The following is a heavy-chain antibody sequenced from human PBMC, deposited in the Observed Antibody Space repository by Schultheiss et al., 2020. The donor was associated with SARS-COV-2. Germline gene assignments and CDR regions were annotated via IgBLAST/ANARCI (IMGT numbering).Heavy chain of an antibody. D-gene: IGHD3-3*01. V-gene: IGHV3-66*01. CDR1: GFTVSSNY. CDR3: ARVLEGFSIGY. Sequence: GGSLRLSCAASGFTVSSNYMSWVRQAPGKGLEWVSVIYSGGSTYYADSVKGRFTISRDNAKNSLYLQMNSLRAEDTAVYYCARVLEGFSIGYWGQGTLVTVSS. J-gene: IGHJ4*02. CDR2: IYSGGST.